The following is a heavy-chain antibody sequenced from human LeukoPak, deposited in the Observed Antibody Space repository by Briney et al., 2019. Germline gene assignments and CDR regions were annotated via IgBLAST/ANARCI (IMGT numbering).Heavy chain of an antibody. D-gene: IGHD2-2*01. CDR1: GFTFSSHG. J-gene: IGHJ6*03. CDR3: ARDRWDCSSTSCYHYMDV. Sequence: GGSLRLSCAASGFTFSSHGMNWVRQAPGKGLEWVSSISSSSSYIYYADSVKGRFTISRDNAKNSLYLQMNSLRAEDTAVYYCARDRWDCSSTSCYHYMDVWGKGTTVTISS. CDR2: ISSSSSYI. V-gene: IGHV3-21*01.